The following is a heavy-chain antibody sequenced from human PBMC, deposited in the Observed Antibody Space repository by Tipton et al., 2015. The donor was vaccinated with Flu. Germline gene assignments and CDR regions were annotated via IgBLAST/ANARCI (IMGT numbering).Heavy chain of an antibody. J-gene: IGHJ3*02. Sequence: QSGAEVKKPGESQKISCKASGYSFSSYWIGWVRQMPGKGLEWMGIIYLDDSDVRYSPSLQGQVTISADKSTRTAYLHWSSLKASDTAMYYCAREDYYDASGQSPSYAFDIWGQGTMVTVSS. D-gene: IGHD3-22*01. CDR2: IYLDDSDV. V-gene: IGHV5-51*03. CDR1: GYSFSSYW. CDR3: AREDYYDASGQSPSYAFDI.